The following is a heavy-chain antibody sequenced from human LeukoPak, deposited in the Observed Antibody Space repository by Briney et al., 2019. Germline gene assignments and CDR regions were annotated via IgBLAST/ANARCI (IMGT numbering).Heavy chain of an antibody. V-gene: IGHV4-34*01. CDR2: IHYSGAT. CDR1: GGSFSGHY. Sequence: PSETLSLTCAIYGGSFSGHYWSWIRQSPGKGLEWIAGIHYSGATNYNPSLKSRVTISGDTSKNQVFLRVTSVTAADTALYYCARGILFDYYFDSWGQGTLVTVSS. J-gene: IGHJ4*02. CDR3: ARGILFDYYFDS. D-gene: IGHD3-9*01.